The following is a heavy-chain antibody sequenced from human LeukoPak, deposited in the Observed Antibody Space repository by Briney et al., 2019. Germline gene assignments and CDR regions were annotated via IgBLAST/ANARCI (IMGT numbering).Heavy chain of an antibody. J-gene: IGHJ4*02. D-gene: IGHD6-19*01. CDR3: AKGHRSSSSFFDS. CDR2: INGRGDDT. CDR1: SGFA. V-gene: IGHV3-23*01. Sequence: QSGGSLRLSCAAFSGFAMSWVRQAPGKGLEWDSAINGRGDDTYYPDSVKGRFTISRDNSNNTLYLQMNSLRAEDTAVYYCAKGHRSSSSFFDSWGQGILVTVSS.